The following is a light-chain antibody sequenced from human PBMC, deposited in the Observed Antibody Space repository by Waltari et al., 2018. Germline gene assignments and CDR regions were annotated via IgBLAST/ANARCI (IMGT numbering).Light chain of an antibody. V-gene: IGKV3-20*01. J-gene: IGKJ4*01. CDR2: GAS. CDR1: QTISGSW. CDR3: QQYDGSSVT. Sequence: EIALTQSPGTLSLSPGERATLSCRASQTISGSWLTWYQRKPGQAPRLLIYGASSRATGIPGRFSGSGSGTDFTLTSSRLEPEDSAVYYCQQYDGSSVTFGGGTKVEVK.